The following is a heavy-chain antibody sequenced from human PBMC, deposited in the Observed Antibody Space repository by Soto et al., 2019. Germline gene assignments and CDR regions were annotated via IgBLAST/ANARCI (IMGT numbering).Heavy chain of an antibody. CDR3: ARVERGTATTVVDAFDI. CDR2: MSHRGGT. J-gene: IGHJ3*02. V-gene: IGHV4-34*01. Sequence: QVQLQQWGAGLLKPSETLSLTCAVYGGFVSSGSYYWSWIRQPPGKGLEWIGAMSHRGGTHFNPSLTSRVTISVDTSKNQFSLKMSSVTAADTALYYCARVERGTATTVVDAFDIWGPGTMVTVSS. CDR1: GGFVSSGSYY. D-gene: IGHD1-1*01.